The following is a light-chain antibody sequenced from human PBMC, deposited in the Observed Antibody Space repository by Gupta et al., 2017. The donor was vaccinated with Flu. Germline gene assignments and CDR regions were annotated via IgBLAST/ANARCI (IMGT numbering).Light chain of an antibody. CDR3: QVWDSSSDHWV. CDR2: DDS. J-gene: IGLJ3*02. Sequence: GKTARITVGGNNIGSKSVHWYQQKPGQAPVLVVYDDSDRPSGIPERFSGSNSGNTATLTISRVEAGDEADYYCQVWDSSSDHWVFGGGTKLTVL. V-gene: IGLV3-21*03. CDR1: NIGSKS.